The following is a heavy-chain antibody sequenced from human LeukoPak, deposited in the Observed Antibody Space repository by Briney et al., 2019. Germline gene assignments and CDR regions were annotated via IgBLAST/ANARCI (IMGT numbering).Heavy chain of an antibody. D-gene: IGHD1-26*01. Sequence: SETLSLTCTVSGGSISSYYWSWIRQPPGKGLEYIGYIYYSGSTNYNPSLKSRVTISVDTSKNQFSLKLSSVTAADTAVYYCARGKWDLESGEAFDIWGQGTMVTVSS. CDR1: GGSISSYY. CDR2: IYYSGST. J-gene: IGHJ3*02. V-gene: IGHV4-59*01. CDR3: ARGKWDLESGEAFDI.